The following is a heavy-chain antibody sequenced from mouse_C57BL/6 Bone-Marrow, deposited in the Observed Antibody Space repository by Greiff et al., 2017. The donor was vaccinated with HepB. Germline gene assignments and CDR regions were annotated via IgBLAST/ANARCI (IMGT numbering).Heavy chain of an antibody. J-gene: IGHJ3*01. CDR1: GYVFSSYW. CDR2: IYPGDGDT. CDR3: ARGAY. V-gene: IGHV1-80*01. Sequence: QVQLKHSGAELVKPGASVKISCKASGYVFSSYWMNWVQQKPGNGLEWIGQIYPGDGDTNYNEKFKGKATLTADKSSSTAYMQLSRLTSEDSAVYVCARGAYWGQGTLVTVSA.